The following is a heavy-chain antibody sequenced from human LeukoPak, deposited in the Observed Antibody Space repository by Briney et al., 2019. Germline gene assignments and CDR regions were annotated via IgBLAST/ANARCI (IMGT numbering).Heavy chain of an antibody. D-gene: IGHD2-2*01. J-gene: IGHJ5*02. CDR3: ARATCSSTSCYLGNWFDP. CDR1: GYTFTGYY. CDR2: INPNSGGT. V-gene: IGHV1-2*02. Sequence: GASVKVSCKASGYTFTGYYMHWVRQAPGQGLKWMGWINPNSGGTNYAQKFQGRVTMTRDTSISTAYMELSRLRSDDTAVYYCARATCSSTSCYLGNWFDPWGQGTLVTVSS.